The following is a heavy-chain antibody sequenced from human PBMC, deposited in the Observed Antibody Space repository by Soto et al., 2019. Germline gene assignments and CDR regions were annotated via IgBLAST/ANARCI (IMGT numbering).Heavy chain of an antibody. V-gene: IGHV3-23*01. CDR1: GFTFSSYA. D-gene: IGHD5-12*01. CDR3: EKDLNAVEPIRYRGDAFDI. CDR2: ISGSGGST. J-gene: IGHJ3*02. Sequence: EVQLLESGGGLVQPGGSLRLSCAASGFTFSSYAMSWVRQAPGKGLEWVSAISGSGGSTYYADSVKGRFTISRDNSKNTMYMQKNNLRAEDTAVYYCEKDLNAVEPIRYRGDAFDIWGQGTMVTVSS.